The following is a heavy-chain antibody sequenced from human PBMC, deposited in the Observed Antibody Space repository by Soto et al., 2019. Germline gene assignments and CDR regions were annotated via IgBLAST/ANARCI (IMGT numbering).Heavy chain of an antibody. CDR1: GYTFVDYA. V-gene: IGHV1-3*01. CDR3: TRAAIVAENWFDP. CDR2: MNPNTGNI. D-gene: IGHD2-21*01. J-gene: IGHJ5*02. Sequence: QVQLVQSGAEVKRPGASVKISCRASGYTFVDYALHWVREAPGQGLEWVGWMNPNTGNIKYSHNFEDRVSITRDRATSTAYMELRGLRSEDTSVYFCTRAAIVAENWFDPWGQGTLVTVSS.